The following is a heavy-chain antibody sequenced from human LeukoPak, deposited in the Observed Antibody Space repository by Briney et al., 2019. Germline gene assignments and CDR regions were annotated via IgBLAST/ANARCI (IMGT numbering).Heavy chain of an antibody. CDR3: AKGGYCSSTSCYVGWFDP. CDR2: ISYDGNNK. D-gene: IGHD2-2*01. Sequence: GKSLRLSCEASGFTFKNYGMHWVRQAPGKGLEWVAVISYDGNNKYYADSVKGRFTISRDNSKNTLDLQMNSLRAEDTAVYYCAKGGYCSSTSCYVGWFDPWGQGTLVTVSS. J-gene: IGHJ5*02. V-gene: IGHV3-30*18. CDR1: GFTFKNYG.